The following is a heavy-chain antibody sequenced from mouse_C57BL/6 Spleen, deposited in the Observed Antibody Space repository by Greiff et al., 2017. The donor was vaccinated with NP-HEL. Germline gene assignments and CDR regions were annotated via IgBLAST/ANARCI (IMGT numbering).Heavy chain of an antibody. CDR2: IDPEDGDT. CDR3: TSRYYGSQGDY. D-gene: IGHD1-1*01. CDR1: GFNIKDYY. Sequence: VQLQQSGAELVRPGASVKLSCTASGFNIKDYYMHWVKQRPEQGLEWIGRIDPEDGDTEYAPKFQGKATMTADTSSTTAYLQLSSLTSEDTAVYYCTSRYYGSQGDYWGQGTSVTVSS. V-gene: IGHV14-1*01. J-gene: IGHJ4*01.